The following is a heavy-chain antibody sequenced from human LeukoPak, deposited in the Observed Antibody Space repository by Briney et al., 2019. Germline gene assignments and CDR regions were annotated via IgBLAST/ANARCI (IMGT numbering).Heavy chain of an antibody. Sequence: NTSETLSLTCAVYGGSFSGYYWSWIRQPLGKGLEWIGEINHSGSTNYNPSLKSRVTISVDTSKNQFSLKLSSVTAADTAVYYCARQNGGSWNYYYYMDVWGKGTTVTVSS. D-gene: IGHD1-26*01. J-gene: IGHJ6*03. CDR3: ARQNGGSWNYYYYMDV. CDR1: GGSFSGYY. CDR2: INHSGST. V-gene: IGHV4-34*01.